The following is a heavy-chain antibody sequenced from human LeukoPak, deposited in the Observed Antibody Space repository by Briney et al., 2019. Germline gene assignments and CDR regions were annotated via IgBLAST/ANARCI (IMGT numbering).Heavy chain of an antibody. CDR3: ARGGGDYGAPGAFDI. J-gene: IGHJ3*02. CDR2: IYSGGST. Sequence: GGSLRLSCAASGFTFSSYAMSWVRQAPGKGLEWVSVIYSGGSTYYADSVKGRFTISRDNSKNTLYLQMNSLRAEDTAVYYCARGGGDYGAPGAFDIWGQGTMVTVSS. CDR1: GFTFSSYA. D-gene: IGHD4-17*01. V-gene: IGHV3-66*01.